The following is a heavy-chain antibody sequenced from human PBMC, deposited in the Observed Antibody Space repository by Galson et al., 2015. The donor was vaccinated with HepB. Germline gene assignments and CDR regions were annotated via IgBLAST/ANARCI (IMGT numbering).Heavy chain of an antibody. CDR1: DGSVGSGSYY. D-gene: IGHD2-2*01. J-gene: IGHJ6*03. CDR3: ARVPVPAAMPQYYMDV. CDR2: IYYSGST. V-gene: IGHV4-61*01. Sequence: ETLSLTCTVSDGSVGSGSYYWSWIRQPPGKGLEWIGYIYYSGSTNYNPSLKSRVTISVDTSKNQFSLKLSSVTAADTAVDYCARVPVPAAMPQYYMDVWGKGTTVTVSS.